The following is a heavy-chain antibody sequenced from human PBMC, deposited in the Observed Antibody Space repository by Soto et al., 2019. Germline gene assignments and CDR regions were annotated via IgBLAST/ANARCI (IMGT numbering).Heavy chain of an antibody. D-gene: IGHD3-22*01. CDR1: GGSISSYY. V-gene: IGHV4-59*01. Sequence: SETLSLTFTVSGGSISSYYWSWIRQPPGKGLEWIGYIYYSGSTNYNPSLKSRVTISVDTSKNQFSLRLSSVTAADTAVYYCARDRYYDSTGYLDYWGQGTLVTVSS. J-gene: IGHJ4*02. CDR3: ARDRYYDSTGYLDY. CDR2: IYYSGST.